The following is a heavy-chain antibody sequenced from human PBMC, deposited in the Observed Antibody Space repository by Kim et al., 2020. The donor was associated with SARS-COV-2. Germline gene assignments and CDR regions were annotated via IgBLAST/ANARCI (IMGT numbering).Heavy chain of an antibody. CDR2: IYTNGST. J-gene: IGHJ5*02. V-gene: IGHV4-61*02. CDR1: GGSINSGSYY. Sequence: SETLSLTCTVSGGSINSGSYYWSWIRQPAGKGLEWIGRIYTNGSTNYNPSLKSRVTISVDTSKNQFSLKLRSVTAADTAVYYCARKFDHWGQGTLVTVSS. CDR3: ARKFDH.